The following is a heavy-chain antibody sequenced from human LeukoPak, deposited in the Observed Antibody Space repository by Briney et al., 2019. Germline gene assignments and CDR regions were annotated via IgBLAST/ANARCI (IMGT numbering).Heavy chain of an antibody. CDR2: ILSDGSKE. CDR1: GFAFSSYG. CDR3: ARDYYDSSL. V-gene: IGHV3-33*01. J-gene: IGHJ4*02. D-gene: IGHD3-22*01. Sequence: GGSLRLSCAASGFAFSSYGMHWVRQAPGKGLEWVAVILSDGSKEFYTDSVKGRFTISRANSKNTLYLQMNSLRAEDTAVYYCARDYYDSSLWGQGTLVTVSS.